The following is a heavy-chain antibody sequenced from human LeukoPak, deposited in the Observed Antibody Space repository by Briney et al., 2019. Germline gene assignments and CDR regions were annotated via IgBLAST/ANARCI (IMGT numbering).Heavy chain of an antibody. CDR1: GGSISSYY. D-gene: IGHD3-22*01. Sequence: SETLSLTCTVSGGSISSYYWSWIRGPPGKGLEWIGYIYYSGSTNYNPSLKSRVTISVDTSKNQFSLKLSSVTAADTAVYYCARDYYDSSGYYYVDYWGQGTLVTVSS. J-gene: IGHJ4*02. CDR3: ARDYYDSSGYYYVDY. CDR2: IYYSGST. V-gene: IGHV4-59*01.